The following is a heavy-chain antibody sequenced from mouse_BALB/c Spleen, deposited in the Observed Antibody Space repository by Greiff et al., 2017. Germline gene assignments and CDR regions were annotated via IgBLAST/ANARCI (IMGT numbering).Heavy chain of an antibody. D-gene: IGHD1-1*02. CDR2: INPGSGGT. Sequence: VQLQQSGAELVRPGTSVKVSCKASGYAFTNYLIEWVKQRPGQGLEWIGVINPGSGGTNYNEKFKGKATLTADKSSSTAYMQLSSLTSDDSAVYICARYGFESYALGSWGEGKPVTASS. J-gene: IGHJ4*01. V-gene: IGHV1-54*03. CDR1: GYAFTNYL. CDR3: ARYGFESYALGS.